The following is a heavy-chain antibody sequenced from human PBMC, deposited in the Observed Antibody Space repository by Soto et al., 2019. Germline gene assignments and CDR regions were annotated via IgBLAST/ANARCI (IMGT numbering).Heavy chain of an antibody. CDR2: ISAYNGNT. Sequence: ASVKVSCKASGYTFTSSGISSVRQAPGQGLEWMGWISAYNGNTNYAQKLQGRVTMTTDTSTSTAYMELRSLRSDDTAVYYCAREGSVVATNGELHDYYYGMDVWGQGTTVTVSS. D-gene: IGHD5-12*01. V-gene: IGHV1-18*01. CDR3: AREGSVVATNGELHDYYYGMDV. J-gene: IGHJ6*02. CDR1: GYTFTSSG.